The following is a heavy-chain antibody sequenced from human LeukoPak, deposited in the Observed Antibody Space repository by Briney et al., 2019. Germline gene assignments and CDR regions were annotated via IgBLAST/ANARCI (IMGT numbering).Heavy chain of an antibody. Sequence: PGGSLRLSCAASGFTFTTYWMDWVRQAPGKGLEWVANINQGGSEKYYVDSVKGRFTVSRDNAKDSLYLQMNSLRAEDTAVYYCARGFDGGNAFDLWGQGTMVTVSS. D-gene: IGHD6-25*01. V-gene: IGHV3-7*01. CDR1: GFTFTTYW. CDR2: INQGGSEK. J-gene: IGHJ3*01. CDR3: ARGFDGGNAFDL.